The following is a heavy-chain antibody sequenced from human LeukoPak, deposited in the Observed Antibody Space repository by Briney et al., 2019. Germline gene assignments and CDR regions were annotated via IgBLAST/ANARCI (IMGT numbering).Heavy chain of an antibody. CDR3: ARVLAVAGGY. CDR2: ISSSSSYI. CDR1: GFTFSSYS. Sequence: GWSLRLSCAASGFTFSSYSMNWVRQAPGKGLEWVSSISSSSSYIYYADSVKGRFTISRDNAKNSLYLQMNSLRAEDTAVYYCARVLAVAGGYWGQGTLVTVSS. V-gene: IGHV3-21*01. J-gene: IGHJ4*02. D-gene: IGHD6-19*01.